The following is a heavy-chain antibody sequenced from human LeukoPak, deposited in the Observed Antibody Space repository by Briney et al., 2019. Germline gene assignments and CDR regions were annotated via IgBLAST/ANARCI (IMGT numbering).Heavy chain of an antibody. CDR2: INPSAGST. D-gene: IGHD3-22*01. J-gene: IGHJ4*02. CDR1: GYTFTSYY. CDR3: ARGQYYYDSSGYYPLYFDY. V-gene: IGHV1-46*01. Sequence: ASVKVSCKASGYTFTSYYMHWVRQASGQGLEWMGIINPSAGSTSYAQWFQGRVTMTRDTSTSTVYMELSSLRSEDTAVYYCARGQYYYDSSGYYPLYFDYWGQGTLVTVSS.